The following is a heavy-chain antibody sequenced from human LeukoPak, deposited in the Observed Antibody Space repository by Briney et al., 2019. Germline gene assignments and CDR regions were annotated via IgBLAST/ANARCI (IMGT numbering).Heavy chain of an antibody. V-gene: IGHV3-33*01. CDR3: ARDRYYGSENYYYYYYMDV. Sequence: GGSLRLSCAASGFIFSSYGMHWVRQAPGKGLEWVAVIWYDGSKEYYADSVKGRFTISRDNSKNTLYLEMNSLRAGDTAVYYCARDRYYGSENYYYYYYMDVWGKGTTVTVSS. D-gene: IGHD3-10*01. J-gene: IGHJ6*03. CDR1: GFIFSSYG. CDR2: IWYDGSKE.